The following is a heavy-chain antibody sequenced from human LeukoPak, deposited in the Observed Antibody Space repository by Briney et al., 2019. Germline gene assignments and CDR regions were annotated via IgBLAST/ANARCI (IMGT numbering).Heavy chain of an antibody. V-gene: IGHV3-9*01. CDR3: ARDYYDSSGQLVY. J-gene: IGHJ4*02. CDR2: TSGNSGSI. Sequence: GGSLRLSCAASGFTFDDYAMHWVRHAPGKGLEWVSGTSGNSGSIGYAYSVKGRFTISRDNAKNSLYLQMNSLRAEYTALDYFARDYYDSSGQLVYWGQGTLFTVSS. CDR1: GFTFDDYA. D-gene: IGHD3-22*01.